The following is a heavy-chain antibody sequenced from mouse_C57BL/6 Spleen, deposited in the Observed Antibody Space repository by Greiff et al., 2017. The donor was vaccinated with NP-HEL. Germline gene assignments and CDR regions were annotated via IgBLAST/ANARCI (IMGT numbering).Heavy chain of an antibody. CDR1: GYTFTSYW. D-gene: IGHD2-2*01. CDR3: ARSYATMVTTGLDY. Sequence: QVHVKQPGAELVKPGASVKLSCKASGYTFTSYWMHWVKQRPGRGLEWIGRIDPTGGGTQYNEKFKSKATLTVDKPSSTAYMQLSSLTSEDSAVYYCARSYATMVTTGLDYWGQGTLVTVSA. J-gene: IGHJ3*01. V-gene: IGHV1-62-3*01. CDR2: IDPTGGGT.